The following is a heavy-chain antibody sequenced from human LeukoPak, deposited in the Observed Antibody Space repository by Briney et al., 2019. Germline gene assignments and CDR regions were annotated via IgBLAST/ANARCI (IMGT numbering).Heavy chain of an antibody. D-gene: IGHD2-21*02. Sequence: ASVKVSCKASGYPFNIYYMHWIRQAPGQGLEWMGLIASSDGHTNYTQKFQGRLTMTRDTSTSTVYMELSSLTSDDTAVYFCARDLHCGGDCYYTWGQGIRVTVSS. CDR3: ARDLHCGGDCYYT. CDR2: IASSDGHT. V-gene: IGHV1-46*02. CDR1: GYPFNIYY. J-gene: IGHJ5*02.